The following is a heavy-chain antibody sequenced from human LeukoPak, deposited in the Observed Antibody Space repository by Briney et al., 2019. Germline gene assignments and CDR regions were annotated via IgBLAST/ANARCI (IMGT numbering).Heavy chain of an antibody. CDR3: ARGVREKNRGFLLYYYYYYMDV. V-gene: IGHV4-39*01. D-gene: IGHD3-10*01. CDR1: GGSISSSSYY. J-gene: IGHJ6*03. CDR2: IYYSGST. Sequence: SETLSLTCTVSGGSISSSSYYWGWIRQPPGKGLEWIGSIYYSGSTYYNPSLKSRVTISVDTPKNQFSLKLSSVTAADTAVYYCARGVREKNRGFLLYYYYYYMDVWGKGTTVAISS.